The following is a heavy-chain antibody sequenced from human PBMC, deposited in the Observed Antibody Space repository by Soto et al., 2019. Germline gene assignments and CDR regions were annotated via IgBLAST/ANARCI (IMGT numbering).Heavy chain of an antibody. CDR3: ARVTELTASYFDY. V-gene: IGHV1-69*06. Sequence: SVKVSCKASGGTFSSYAISWVRQAPGQGLEWMGGIIPIFGTANYAQKFQGRVTITADKSASTAYMELSSLRSEDTAVYYCARVTELTASYFDYWGQGTLVTVSS. D-gene: IGHD3-10*01. CDR1: GGTFSSYA. CDR2: IIPIFGTA. J-gene: IGHJ4*02.